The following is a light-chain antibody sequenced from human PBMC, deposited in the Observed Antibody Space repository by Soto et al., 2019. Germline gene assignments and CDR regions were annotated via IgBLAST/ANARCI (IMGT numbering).Light chain of an antibody. J-gene: IGKJ4*01. CDR3: QQYNSYPLT. V-gene: IGKV1-16*01. Sequence: DIQMTQSPSSLSTSVGDRVTITCQASQDINKNLIWYQQKPGKAPKLLIYDASSLQSGVPSRFSGGGSGTEFTLTISSLQPDDFATYYCQQYNSYPLTFGGGTKV. CDR2: DAS. CDR1: QDINKN.